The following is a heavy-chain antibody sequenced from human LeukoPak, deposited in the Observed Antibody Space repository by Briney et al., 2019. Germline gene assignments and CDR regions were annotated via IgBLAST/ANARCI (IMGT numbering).Heavy chain of an antibody. CDR3: ARDVVVGATKGAGWFDP. D-gene: IGHD1-26*01. CDR2: ISGGSRSI. Sequence: GGSLRLSCAASGFTFNDHGMSWVRQAPGGGLEWVSYISGGSRSIYYTDSAKGRFTISRDDAKNSLYLQMNGLRAEDTAVYYCARDVVVGATKGAGWFDPWGQGTLVTVSS. V-gene: IGHV3-48*04. CDR1: GFTFNDHG. J-gene: IGHJ5*02.